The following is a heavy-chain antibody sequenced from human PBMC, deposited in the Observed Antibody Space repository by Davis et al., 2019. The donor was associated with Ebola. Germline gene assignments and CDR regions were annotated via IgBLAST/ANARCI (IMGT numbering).Heavy chain of an antibody. J-gene: IGHJ4*02. D-gene: IGHD2-21*02. CDR2: IYSGGST. CDR3: ARAPRGDDTFDY. Sequence: PGGSLRLSCAASGFTVSSNYMSWVRQAPGKGLEWVSVIYSGGSTYYADSVKGRFTISRDNSKNTLYLQMNSLRAEDTAVYYCARAPRGDDTFDYWGQGTLITVSS. CDR1: GFTVSSNY. V-gene: IGHV3-66*01.